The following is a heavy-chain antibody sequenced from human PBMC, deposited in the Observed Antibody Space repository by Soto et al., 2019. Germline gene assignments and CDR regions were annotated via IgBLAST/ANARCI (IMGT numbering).Heavy chain of an antibody. D-gene: IGHD4-17*01. CDR2: FSGTGGYT. J-gene: IGHJ5*02. V-gene: IGHV3-23*01. CDR3: ARGQRALITYGPFDP. CDR1: GFTLSSYA. Sequence: PWWSLRLSCAASGFTLSSYAMSWVRQAPGKGLEWVSTFSGTGGYTYYADSVKGRFTISRDDSKNTLFLHMNSLRAADTAVYYCARGQRALITYGPFDPWGQGTLVTVSS.